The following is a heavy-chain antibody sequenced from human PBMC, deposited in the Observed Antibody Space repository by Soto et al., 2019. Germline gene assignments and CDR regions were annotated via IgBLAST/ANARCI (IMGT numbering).Heavy chain of an antibody. J-gene: IGHJ6*02. CDR1: FGSISSYY. CDR2: IYNSGGA. CDR3: ARDYYYDSRGHPRAYYYGMEV. Sequence: PSETLSLTCTVSFGSISSYYWSLIRQSPGKGLEWIGHIYNSGGANYNPSLKSRVIMSVDTSKNQISLQLSSVTAADTAVYYCARDYYYDSRGHPRAYYYGMEVWGQGTTVTVSS. D-gene: IGHD3-22*01. V-gene: IGHV4-59*01.